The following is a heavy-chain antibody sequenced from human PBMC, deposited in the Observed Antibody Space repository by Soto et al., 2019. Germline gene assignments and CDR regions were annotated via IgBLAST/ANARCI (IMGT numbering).Heavy chain of an antibody. D-gene: IGHD3-3*01. CDR3: ARVLGGDFWSGYQNYLDY. CDR2: IYYSGST. Sequence: SETLSLTCTVSGGSISSGGYYWSWIRQHPGKGLEWIGYIYYSGSTYYNPSLKSRVTISVDTSKNQFSLKLSSVTAADTAVYYCARVLGGDFWSGYQNYLDYWGQGTLVTV. J-gene: IGHJ4*02. CDR1: GGSISSGGYY. V-gene: IGHV4-31*03.